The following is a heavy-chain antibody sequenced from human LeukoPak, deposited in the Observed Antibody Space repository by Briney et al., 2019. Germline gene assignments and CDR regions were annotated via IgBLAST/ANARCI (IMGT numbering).Heavy chain of an antibody. V-gene: IGHV4-34*01. CDR2: INHSGST. Sequence: PSETLSLTCAVYGGSFSGYYWSWIRQPPGKGLGGIGEINHSGSTNYNPSLKSRVTISVDTSKNQFSLKLSSVTAADTAVYYCARRPNYRYCSGGSCDKGLDYWGQGTLVTVSS. D-gene: IGHD2-15*01. CDR3: ARRPNYRYCSGGSCDKGLDY. CDR1: GGSFSGYY. J-gene: IGHJ4*02.